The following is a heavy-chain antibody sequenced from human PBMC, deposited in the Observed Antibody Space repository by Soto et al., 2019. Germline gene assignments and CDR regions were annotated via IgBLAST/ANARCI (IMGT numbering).Heavy chain of an antibody. Sequence: SETLSLTCTVSGGSISSYYWSWIRQPPGKGLEWIGYIYYSESTNYNPSHKSQDTISVDTSKKQFSMKLKSVTAADTAVFYCARVRESYYGSGSYRYYFDYWGQGTLVTVS. J-gene: IGHJ4*02. CDR3: ARVRESYYGSGSYRYYFDY. D-gene: IGHD3-10*01. V-gene: IGHV4-59*01. CDR1: GGSISSYY. CDR2: IYYSEST.